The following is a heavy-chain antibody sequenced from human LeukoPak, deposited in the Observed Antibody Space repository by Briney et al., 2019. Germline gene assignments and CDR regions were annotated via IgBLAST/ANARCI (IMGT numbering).Heavy chain of an antibody. CDR3: ARDLRGTHYYGSGSYYPTGRNPQYNWFDP. J-gene: IGHJ5*02. CDR2: INPNSGGT. D-gene: IGHD3-10*01. Sequence: ASVKVSCKASGYTFTGYYMHWVRQAPGQGLEWMGWINPNSGGTNYAQKFQGRVTMTRDTSISTAYMELSRLRSDDTAVYYCARDLRGTHYYGSGSYYPTGRNPQYNWFDPWGQGTLVTVSS. CDR1: GYTFTGYY. V-gene: IGHV1-2*02.